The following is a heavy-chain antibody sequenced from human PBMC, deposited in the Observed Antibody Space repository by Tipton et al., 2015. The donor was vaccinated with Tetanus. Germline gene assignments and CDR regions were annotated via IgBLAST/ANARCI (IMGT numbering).Heavy chain of an antibody. CDR1: GYTFTSYY. D-gene: IGHD4-17*01. J-gene: IGHJ5*02. CDR3: ARDPEGRKNYGDYPNWFDP. V-gene: IGHV1-46*01. Sequence: QMQLVQSGAEVKKPGASVKVSCKASGYTFTSYYMHWVRQAPGQGLEWMGIINPSGGSTSYAQKFQGRVTMTRDTSTSTVYMELSSLRSEDTAVYYCARDPEGRKNYGDYPNWFDPWGQGTLVTVSS. CDR2: INPSGGST.